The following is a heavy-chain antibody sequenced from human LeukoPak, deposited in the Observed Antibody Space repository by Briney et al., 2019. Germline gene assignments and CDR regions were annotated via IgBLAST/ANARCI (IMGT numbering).Heavy chain of an antibody. V-gene: IGHV1-69*06. CDR1: GGTFSSYA. Sequence: GASVKVSCKASGGTFSSYAISWVRQAPGQGLEWMGGIIPIFGTANYAQKFQGRVTITADKSTSTAYMELSSLRSEDTAVYYCARGSPHYDILTGYCFGYWGQGTLVTVSS. CDR2: IIPIFGTA. J-gene: IGHJ4*02. D-gene: IGHD3-9*01. CDR3: ARGSPHYDILTGYCFGY.